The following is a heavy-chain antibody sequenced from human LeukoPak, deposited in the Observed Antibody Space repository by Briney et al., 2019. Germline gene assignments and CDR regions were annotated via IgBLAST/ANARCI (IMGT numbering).Heavy chain of an antibody. CDR3: ARDQEAFDY. CDR2: IYPRDGST. CDR1: GYSFTSNY. V-gene: IGHV1-46*01. J-gene: IGHJ4*02. Sequence: ASVKVSCKASGYSFTSNYIHWVRQAPGQGLEWMGMIYPRDGSTSYAQKFQGRVTVTRDTSTSTVHMGLSGLRSEDTAVYYCARDQEAFDYWGQGTLVTVSS.